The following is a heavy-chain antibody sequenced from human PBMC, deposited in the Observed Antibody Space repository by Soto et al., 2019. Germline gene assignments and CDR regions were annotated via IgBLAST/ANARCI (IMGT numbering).Heavy chain of an antibody. CDR1: GGTFRSYV. CDR2: ISPMSGSQ. CDR3: ARGSMAARSASDYYGMAV. D-gene: IGHD6-6*01. V-gene: IGHV1-69*01. J-gene: IGHJ6*02. Sequence: QVQLVQSGTEVRKPGSSVKVSCKASGGTFRSYVINWVRQAPGQGLEWMGGISPMSGSQNYAQKFPVRVTIIGVQSTSTASLELSRLTSEDWAIYYCARGSMAARSASDYYGMAVWGLGTTVIVSS.